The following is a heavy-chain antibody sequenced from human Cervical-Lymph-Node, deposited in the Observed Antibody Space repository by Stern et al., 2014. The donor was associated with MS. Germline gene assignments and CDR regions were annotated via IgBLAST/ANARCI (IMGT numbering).Heavy chain of an antibody. V-gene: IGHV1-2*04. CDR2: INPNSGGT. CDR3: ARGGRSSGWSPPDAFDI. CDR1: GYTFTGYY. J-gene: IGHJ3*02. Sequence: QVQLVESGAEVKKPGASVKVSCKASGYTFTGYYMHWVRQAPGQGLEGMGWINPNSGGTNYAQKFQGWVTMTRDTSISTAYMELSRLRSDDTAVYYCARGGRSSGWSPPDAFDIWGQGTMVTVSS. D-gene: IGHD6-19*01.